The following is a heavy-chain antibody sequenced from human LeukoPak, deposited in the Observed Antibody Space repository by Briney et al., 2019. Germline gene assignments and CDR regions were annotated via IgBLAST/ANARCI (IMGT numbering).Heavy chain of an antibody. V-gene: IGHV1-2*02. Sequence: GASVKVSCKASGYIFTGYFMHWVRQAPGQGLEWMGWINPNSGDTNYVQKFQDRVTMTRDTSISTAYMELSRLRSDDTAVFYCTRGLYGDCKGGSDYWGQGTLVTVSS. CDR1: GYIFTGYF. CDR3: TRGLYGDCKGGSDY. J-gene: IGHJ4*02. CDR2: INPNSGDT. D-gene: IGHD4-17*01.